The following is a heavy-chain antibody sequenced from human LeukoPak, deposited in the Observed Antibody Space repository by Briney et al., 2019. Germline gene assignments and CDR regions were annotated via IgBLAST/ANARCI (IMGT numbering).Heavy chain of an antibody. J-gene: IGHJ4*02. D-gene: IGHD2-2*01. CDR3: ARVARCTSCLDVDY. V-gene: IGHV4-38-2*02. CDR1: GYSISSGYY. Sequence: PSETLSLTCTVSGYSISSGYYWGWIRQPPGKGLEWIGSIYHSGRTFYNPSLKSRVTISVDTSKNQFSLKRTSVTAADTAVYYCARVARCTSCLDVDYWGQGTLVTVSS. CDR2: IYHSGRT.